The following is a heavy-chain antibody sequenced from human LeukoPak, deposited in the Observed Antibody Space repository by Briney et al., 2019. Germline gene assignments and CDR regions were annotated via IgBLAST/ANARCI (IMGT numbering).Heavy chain of an antibody. CDR1: AGSISSYS. J-gene: IGHJ4*02. V-gene: IGHV4-59*12. D-gene: IGHD3-10*01. CDR2: IYYSGST. CDR3: AREGGSGSFVDY. Sequence: PSETLSLTCTVSAGSISSYSWSWIRQPPGKGLEWIGYIYYSGSTNYNPSLKSRVTISVDTSKNQFSLKLSSVTVADTAVYYCAREGGSGSFVDYWGQGTLVTVSS.